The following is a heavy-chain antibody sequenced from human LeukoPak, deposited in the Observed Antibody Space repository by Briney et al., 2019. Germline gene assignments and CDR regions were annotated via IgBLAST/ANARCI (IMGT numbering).Heavy chain of an antibody. Sequence: SETLSLTCAVYIDSFTNYYWNWIRQTPGKGLEWIGEVNDSGGTNINPSLRSRVILSVDTSKNQFSLKLISVTAADTAVYYCARRTFGGVIAYWGQGTLVTVSS. J-gene: IGHJ4*02. CDR2: VNDSGGT. CDR3: ARRTFGGVIAY. V-gene: IGHV4-34*01. D-gene: IGHD3-16*02. CDR1: IDSFTNYY.